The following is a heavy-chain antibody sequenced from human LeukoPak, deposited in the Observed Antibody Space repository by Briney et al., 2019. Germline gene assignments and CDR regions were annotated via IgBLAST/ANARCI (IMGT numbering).Heavy chain of an antibody. CDR3: ARVGYSSLAFDI. V-gene: IGHV1-2*06. J-gene: IGHJ3*02. Sequence: EASVKVSCKASGYTFTGYYMHWRRHAPGQGLEWVGRINPNSGGTNNAQEFQGRVTMTRDRSISTASMELSRRRSDDTAVYYCARVGYSSLAFDIWGQGTMITVSS. CDR1: GYTFTGYY. CDR2: INPNSGGT. D-gene: IGHD5-18*01.